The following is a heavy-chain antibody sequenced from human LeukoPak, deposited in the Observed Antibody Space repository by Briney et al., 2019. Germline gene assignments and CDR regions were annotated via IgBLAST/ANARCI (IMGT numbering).Heavy chain of an antibody. J-gene: IGHJ6*02. CDR3: ARVDTTMVRGVIPYYYGMDV. CDR2: IYSGGST. Sequence: GGSLRLSCAASGFTFSSYWMRWVRQAPGKGLEWVSLIYSGGSTFYADSVKGRFTISRDNSKSTLYLQMNSLRAEDTAVYYCARVDTTMVRGVIPYYYGMDVWGQGTTVTVSS. V-gene: IGHV3-66*01. CDR1: GFTFSSYW. D-gene: IGHD3-10*01.